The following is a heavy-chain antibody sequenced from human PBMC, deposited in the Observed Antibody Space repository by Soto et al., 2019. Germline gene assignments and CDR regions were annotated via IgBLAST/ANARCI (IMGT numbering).Heavy chain of an antibody. V-gene: IGHV3-33*01. CDR1: GFTFSSYG. CDR2: IWHDGGNK. Sequence: PGGSLRLSCAASGFTFSSYGMHWVRQAPGKGLEWVAFIWHDGGNKFYAESVKGRFTISRDNSKNSLYLQMNSLRAEDTAVYYCARAAARRRGYYYGMDVWGQGTTVTVSS. J-gene: IGHJ6*02. CDR3: ARAAARRRGYYYGMDV. D-gene: IGHD6-6*01.